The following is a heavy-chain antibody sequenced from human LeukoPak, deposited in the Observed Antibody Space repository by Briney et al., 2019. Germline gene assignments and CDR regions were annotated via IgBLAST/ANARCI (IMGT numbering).Heavy chain of an antibody. CDR2: INPSGGST. D-gene: IGHD3-10*01. CDR1: GYTFTSYY. V-gene: IGHV1-46*01. CDR3: ARDGFGNWFDP. Sequence: EASVKVSCKASGYTFTSYYMHWVRQAPGQGLEWMGIINPSGGSTSYAQKFQGRVTTTRDTSTSTVYMELSSLRSEDTAVYYCARDGFGNWFDPWGQGTLVTVSS. J-gene: IGHJ5*02.